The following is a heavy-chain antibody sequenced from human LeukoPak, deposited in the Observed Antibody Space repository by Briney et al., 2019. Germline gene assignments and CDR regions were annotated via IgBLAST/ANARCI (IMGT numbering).Heavy chain of an antibody. J-gene: IGHJ6*03. CDR3: AKDSTSRSIAVADPKYYYYYYMDV. D-gene: IGHD6-19*01. V-gene: IGHV3-30*02. Sequence: GGSLRLSCAASGFTFSNYPMHWVRQAPGKGLEWVAFIRYDGSNKYYADSVKGRFTISRDNSKNTLYLQMNSLRAEDTAVYYCAKDSTSRSIAVADPKYYYYYYMDVWGKGTTVTVSS. CDR2: IRYDGSNK. CDR1: GFTFSNYP.